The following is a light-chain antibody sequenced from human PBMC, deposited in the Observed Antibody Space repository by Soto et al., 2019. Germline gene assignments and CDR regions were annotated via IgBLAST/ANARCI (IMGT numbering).Light chain of an antibody. J-gene: IGKJ5*01. CDR1: QSVSSSY. CDR3: QRYNNWPPIT. CDR2: GVS. V-gene: IGKV3-15*01. Sequence: EVVLTQSPGTLSLYPGERATLSFRASQSVSSSYLAWYQQKPGQAPRLLIYGVSTRATGIPARFSGSGSGTEFTLTISSLQSEDFAVYYCQRYNNWPPITFGHGTRLEI.